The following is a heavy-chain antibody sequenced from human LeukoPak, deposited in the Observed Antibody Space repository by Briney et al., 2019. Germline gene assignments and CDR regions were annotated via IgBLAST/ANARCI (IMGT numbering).Heavy chain of an antibody. Sequence: SETLSLTCAVHGGSFSGYYWAWIRQPPGKGLEWIGEINPGGRTNYHPSLKRRVTISADTSKSQVSLELRSVTAADTAVFHCARARSTVSTYFDSWGQGSLVTVSS. CDR2: INPGGRT. V-gene: IGHV4-34*01. CDR1: GGSFSGYY. CDR3: ARARSTVSTYFDS. D-gene: IGHD4-17*01. J-gene: IGHJ4*02.